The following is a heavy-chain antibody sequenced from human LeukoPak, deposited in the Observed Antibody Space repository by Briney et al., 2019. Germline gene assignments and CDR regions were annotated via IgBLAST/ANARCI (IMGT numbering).Heavy chain of an antibody. CDR2: ISLDGNNK. CDR1: VFNFRTYA. V-gene: IGHV3-30*01. CDR3: ARDPGWVESGPNFDY. Sequence: GESLRLSCVPSVFNFRTYAMHCVRQPPGKGREWVTLISLDGNNKYEAASVKDRFSSSTDNSKNTVYLQMNNLSADDSAVYYCARDPGWVESGPNFDYWGQGTLVTVSS. J-gene: IGHJ4*02. D-gene: IGHD3-10*01.